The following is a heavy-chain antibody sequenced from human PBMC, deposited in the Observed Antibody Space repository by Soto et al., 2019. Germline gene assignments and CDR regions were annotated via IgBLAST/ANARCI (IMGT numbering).Heavy chain of an antibody. Sequence: GGSLRLSCAASGFTFSRYCMHWVRQAPGKGLEWVAVIWYDGSDKYYADSVKGRFTISRDNSKNTLYLQMNSLRVEDTAVYYCARDTIRGYSGYDYDYWGQGTLVTVSS. J-gene: IGHJ4*02. D-gene: IGHD5-12*01. CDR2: IWYDGSDK. CDR1: GFTFSRYC. CDR3: ARDTIRGYSGYDYDY. V-gene: IGHV3-33*01.